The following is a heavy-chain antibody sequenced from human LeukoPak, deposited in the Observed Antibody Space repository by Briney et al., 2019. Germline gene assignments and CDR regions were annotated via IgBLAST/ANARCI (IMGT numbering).Heavy chain of an antibody. CDR3: ARHSGGLRFDWLRNGGAFDI. J-gene: IGHJ3*02. V-gene: IGHV3-48*03. CDR1: GFTFSSYE. Sequence: GGSLRLSCAASGFTFSSYEMNWVRQAPGKGLEWVSYISSSGSTICYADSVKGRFTISRDNAKNSLYLQMNSLRAEDTAVYYCARHSGGLRFDWLRNGGAFDIWGQGTMVTVSS. D-gene: IGHD3-9*01. CDR2: ISSSGSTI.